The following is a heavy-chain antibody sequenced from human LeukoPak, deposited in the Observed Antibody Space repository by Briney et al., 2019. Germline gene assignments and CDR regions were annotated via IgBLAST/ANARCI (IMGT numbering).Heavy chain of an antibody. CDR2: IYNSGNI. CDR3: ARAGADWNFQH. D-gene: IGHD1-1*01. CDR1: GGSISSYY. J-gene: IGHJ1*01. V-gene: IGHV4-4*07. Sequence: SETLSLTCTVSGGSISSYYWSWIRQAAGKGLEYIGRIYNSGNINYNPSLKSRVTMSVDTSKNQFSLKLSSVTAADTAVYYCARAGADWNFQHWGQGTLVTVSS.